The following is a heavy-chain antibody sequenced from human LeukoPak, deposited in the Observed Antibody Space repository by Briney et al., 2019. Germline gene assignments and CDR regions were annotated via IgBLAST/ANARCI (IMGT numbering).Heavy chain of an antibody. V-gene: IGHV5-51*01. CDR2: IYPGDPDT. CDR1: GYSFISYW. CDR3: ARRGYSDYDFWFDP. J-gene: IGHJ5*02. Sequence: AESLKISCKGSGYSFISYWIAWVRQMPGKGLEWMGIIYPGDPDTRYSPSFQGQVTISADKSISTAYLQWSSLKASDTAMYYCARRGYSDYDFWFDPWGQGTLVTVSS. D-gene: IGHD5-12*01.